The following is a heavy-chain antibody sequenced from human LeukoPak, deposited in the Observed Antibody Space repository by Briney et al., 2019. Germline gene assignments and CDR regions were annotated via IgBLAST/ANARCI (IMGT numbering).Heavy chain of an antibody. J-gene: IGHJ4*02. CDR1: GFSFISYE. Sequence: GGSLRLSCAASGFSFISYEMQWVRQAPGKGLVWVSRINTDGARTSYADSVKGRFTISRDNAKNTLYLQMNSLRAEDTARYYCARELPREVTLDYWGQGTLVTVSS. CDR2: INTDGART. V-gene: IGHV3-74*01. D-gene: IGHD2-21*02. CDR3: ARELPREVTLDY.